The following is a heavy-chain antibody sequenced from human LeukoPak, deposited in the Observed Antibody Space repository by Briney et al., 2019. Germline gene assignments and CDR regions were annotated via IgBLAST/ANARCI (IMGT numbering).Heavy chain of an antibody. J-gene: IGHJ4*02. CDR3: ARLQGDSTAIFDY. Sequence: SETLSLTCTVSGGSISGDYWSWIRQPPGKGLEWVAYIYYTGAINYNPSLKSRATISVDTSKNQFSLRLSSVTAADTAVYYCARLQGDSTAIFDYWGQGTLVSVSS. V-gene: IGHV4-59*01. CDR2: IYYTGAI. D-gene: IGHD2-21*01. CDR1: GGSISGDY.